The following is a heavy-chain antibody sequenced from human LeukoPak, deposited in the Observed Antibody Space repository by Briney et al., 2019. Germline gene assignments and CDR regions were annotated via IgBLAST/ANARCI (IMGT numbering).Heavy chain of an antibody. CDR1: GFSLGNNY. Sequence: QTGGSLRLSCAASGFSLGNNYMSWVRQAPGKGLEWVSVIYSRGGTYYSASVKGRLTISQDSAKNTRHLQTNNGGAGETTVYYCATAPSSIFGYWGQGTLVTVSS. V-gene: IGHV3-53*01. CDR3: ATAPSSIFGY. D-gene: IGHD2-2*01. CDR2: IYSRGGT. J-gene: IGHJ4*02.